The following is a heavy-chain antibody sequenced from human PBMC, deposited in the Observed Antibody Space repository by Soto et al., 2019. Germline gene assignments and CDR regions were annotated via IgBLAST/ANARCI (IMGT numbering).Heavy chain of an antibody. CDR1: GYSFTSYW. J-gene: IGHJ6*02. CDR2: IDPSDSYT. Sequence: PGESLKISCKGSGYSFTSYWISWVRQMPGKGLEWMGRIDPSDSYTNYSPSLQGHVTISADKSISTAYLQWSSLKASDTAMYYCAVRTVTPVTSPYVRATDRDPLYYYGMDGWGQGTTVTVSS. V-gene: IGHV5-10-1*01. D-gene: IGHD4-4*01. CDR3: AVRTVTPVTSPYVRATDRDPLYYYGMDG.